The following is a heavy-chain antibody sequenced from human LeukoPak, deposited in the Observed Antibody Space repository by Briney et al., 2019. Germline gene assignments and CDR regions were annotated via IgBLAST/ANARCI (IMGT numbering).Heavy chain of an antibody. V-gene: IGHV3-30*02. CDR3: AREAGTVVIGRFDP. CDR2: IQYDAINI. D-gene: IGHD2-15*01. J-gene: IGHJ5*02. CDR1: GIPFTRNG. Sequence: PGGSLRLSRAASGIPFTRNGMHWVRQAPGKGLEWVAFIQYDAINIKYGDSVKGRFTISRDNSQNTLYLQMNSLKPEDTAVYYCAREAGTVVIGRFDPWGKGTLVTVSS.